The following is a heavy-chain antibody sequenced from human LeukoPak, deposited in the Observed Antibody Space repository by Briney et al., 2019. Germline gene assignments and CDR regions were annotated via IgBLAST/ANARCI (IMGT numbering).Heavy chain of an antibody. V-gene: IGHV3-21*01. CDR1: GFTFSSYS. J-gene: IGHJ4*02. Sequence: GGSLRLSCAVSGFTFSSYSMNWVRQAPGKGLEWVSYISSSSSYTNYADSVKGRFTISRDNAKNSLYLQMNSLRAEDTAVYYCARDQGLWGQGTLVTVSS. CDR3: ARDQGL. CDR2: ISSSSSYT.